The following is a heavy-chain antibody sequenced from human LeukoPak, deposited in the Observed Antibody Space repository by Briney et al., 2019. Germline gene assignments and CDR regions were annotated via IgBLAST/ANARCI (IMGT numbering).Heavy chain of an antibody. CDR2: VDPEDGET. CDR3: ATPIYGDYVDY. CDR1: GYTFTDYY. J-gene: IGHJ4*02. D-gene: IGHD4-17*01. V-gene: IGHV1-69-2*01. Sequence: VASVKISCKVSGYTFTDYYMHWVQQAPGKGLEWMGLVDPEDGETINAEKFQARVTITADTSTDTAYMELHSLRSEDTALYYCATPIYGDYVDYWGQGTLVTVSS.